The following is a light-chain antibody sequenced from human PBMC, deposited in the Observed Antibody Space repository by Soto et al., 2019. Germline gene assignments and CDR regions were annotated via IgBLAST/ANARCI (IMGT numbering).Light chain of an antibody. CDR2: DAY. Sequence: EIVLTQSHVTLSFSPGERATFSSMASQSFRGLLAWYQQKPGQAPRLLIYDAYNRATGIPPRFSGSGSGTDFTLTISSLEPEDSAVYYCQQRHMWPITFGQGTRLEI. J-gene: IGKJ5*01. CDR3: QQRHMWPIT. CDR1: QSFRGL. V-gene: IGKV3-11*01.